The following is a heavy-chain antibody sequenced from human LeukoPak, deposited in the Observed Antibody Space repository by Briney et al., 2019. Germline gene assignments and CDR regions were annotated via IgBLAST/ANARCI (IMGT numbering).Heavy chain of an antibody. CDR3: ARFYGAKGDY. J-gene: IGHJ4*02. CDR1: GYTFSSYW. Sequence: GESLKISCTGSGYTFSSYWIGWVRQMPGKGLEWMGIIYPGDSDTRYSPSFQGQVTISADKSISTAYLQWSSLKASDSAMYHCARFYGAKGDYWGQGTLVTVSS. V-gene: IGHV5-51*01. D-gene: IGHD4-23*01. CDR2: IYPGDSDT.